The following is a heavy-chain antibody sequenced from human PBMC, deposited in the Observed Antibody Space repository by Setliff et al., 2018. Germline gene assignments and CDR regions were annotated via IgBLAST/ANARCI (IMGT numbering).Heavy chain of an antibody. D-gene: IGHD1-7*01. CDR3: ASGGTTGPYFKPGDY. CDR1: GGSISRGSYD. Sequence: SETLSLTCTVSGGSISRGSYDWSWIRQPAGKGLEWIGRIYTSGSTNYNPSLKSRVTISVDTSKNQFSLKLSSVTAADTAVYYCASGGTTGPYFKPGDYWGQGTLVTVSS. CDR2: IYTSGST. J-gene: IGHJ4*02. V-gene: IGHV4-61*02.